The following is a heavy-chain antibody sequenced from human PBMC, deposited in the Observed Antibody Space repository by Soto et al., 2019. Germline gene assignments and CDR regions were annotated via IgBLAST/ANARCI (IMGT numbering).Heavy chain of an antibody. CDR2: VYFSGNI. Sequence: PSETLSLTCTVSGGSISSWTHYWGWIRQPPGKGLEWIGSVYFSGNIYYNPSLKSRVSMSVDTSKNQFSLKLSSVTAADTAVYYCASPPGYRSTSAGWGQGTLVTVSS. J-gene: IGHJ4*02. CDR3: ASPPGYRSTSAG. CDR1: GGSISSWTHY. D-gene: IGHD5-12*01. V-gene: IGHV4-39*01.